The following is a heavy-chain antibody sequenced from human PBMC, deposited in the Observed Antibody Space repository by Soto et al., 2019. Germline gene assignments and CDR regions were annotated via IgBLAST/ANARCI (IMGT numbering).Heavy chain of an antibody. Sequence: AASVKVSCKVSGYTLTELSMHWVRQAPGKGLEWMGGFDPEDGETIYAQKFQGRVTMTEDTSTDTAYMELSSLRSEDTAVYYCATLRYCSGGSCYGFDAFDIWGQGTMVTVSS. CDR2: FDPEDGET. J-gene: IGHJ3*02. D-gene: IGHD2-15*01. V-gene: IGHV1-24*01. CDR1: GYTLTELS. CDR3: ATLRYCSGGSCYGFDAFDI.